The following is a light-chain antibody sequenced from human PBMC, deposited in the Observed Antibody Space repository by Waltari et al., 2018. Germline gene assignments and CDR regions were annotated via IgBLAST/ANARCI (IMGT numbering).Light chain of an antibody. J-gene: IGKJ1*01. CDR3: QQYGSLPWT. CDR2: DAS. V-gene: IGKV3-20*01. Sequence: TVVTQSPATLSLSPGERATLSCRASESVTNDYLAWYQQKPGQAPRLLIYDASIRATGIPDRFSGSGSGTDFTLTITRLEPEDFAVYHCQQYGSLPWTFGQGTMVDMK. CDR1: ESVTNDY.